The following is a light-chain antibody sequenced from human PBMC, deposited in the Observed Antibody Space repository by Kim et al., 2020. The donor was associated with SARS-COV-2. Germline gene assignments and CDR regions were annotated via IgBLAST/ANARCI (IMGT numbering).Light chain of an antibody. Sequence: SVSPVHTALNTCSGDVLARKYVRWFQQKSGQAPVLVIYRDSERPSGIPERFSGSRSGTMATLTIRVAQVEDEAADYCYSAPDNIVVFGVGSQLTVL. V-gene: IGLV3-27*01. J-gene: IGLJ2*01. CDR3: YSAPDNIVV. CDR1: VLARKY. CDR2: RDS.